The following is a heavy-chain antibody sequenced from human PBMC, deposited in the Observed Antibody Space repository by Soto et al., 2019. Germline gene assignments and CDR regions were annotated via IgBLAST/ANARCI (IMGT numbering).Heavy chain of an antibody. CDR1: GGTFSSYA. D-gene: IGHD1-26*01. CDR3: ARGPYSGSYYGYYYGMDV. CDR2: IIPIFGTA. J-gene: IGHJ6*02. Sequence: GASVKVSCKASGGTFSSYAISWVRQAPGQGLEWMGGIIPIFGTANYAQKFQGRVTITADESTSTAYMELSSLRSEDTAVYYCARGPYSGSYYGYYYGMDVWGQGTTVTVSS. V-gene: IGHV1-69*13.